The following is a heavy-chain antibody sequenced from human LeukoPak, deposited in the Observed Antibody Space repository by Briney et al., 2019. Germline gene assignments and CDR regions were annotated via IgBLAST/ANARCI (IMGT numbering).Heavy chain of an antibody. Sequence: GGSLRLSCVASGFIFSHAWISWVRQAPGKGLEWVGLIKSKIDGGTTDYGAPVKGRFTISRDDSKNTLYLQMNNLKAEDTAVYYCTTDGDGHSESYVLKDWGQGTLVTVSS. D-gene: IGHD1-26*01. CDR2: IKSKIDGGTT. V-gene: IGHV3-15*01. CDR1: GFIFSHAW. J-gene: IGHJ4*02. CDR3: TTDGDGHSESYVLKD.